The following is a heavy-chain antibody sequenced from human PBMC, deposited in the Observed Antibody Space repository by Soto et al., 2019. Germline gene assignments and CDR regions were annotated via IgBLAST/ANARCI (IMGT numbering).Heavy chain of an antibody. J-gene: IGHJ4*02. V-gene: IGHV1-2*02. CDR2: INPDSGDT. D-gene: IGHD1-20*01. CDR3: ARVPAPGRPITSYF. Sequence: VQLVQSGSEVKTPGASVRVSCKASGYTFTDYFIHWVRHAPGQGLDWLGWINPDSGDTEYARKFQGRVTMTRDTSISTVYMDFNSLTSNDTAIYYCARVPAPGRPITSYFWGQGSLATVSS. CDR1: GYTFTDYF.